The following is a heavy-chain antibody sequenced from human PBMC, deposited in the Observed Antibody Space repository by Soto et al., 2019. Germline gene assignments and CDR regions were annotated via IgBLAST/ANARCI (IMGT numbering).Heavy chain of an antibody. CDR3: ASRQISPPTRGAASARGGMDV. CDR1: GFKFNNYG. J-gene: IGHJ6*02. Sequence: QVQLVESGGGVVQPGRSLRLSCAASGFKFNNYGMHWFRQAPVKGLEWVAVIWNDGTGYYYANAVKGRFTLSRDNSKKTLYLQLSRLRAEATAVYYCASRQISPPTRGAASARGGMDVWGQGTTVSVSS. CDR2: IWNDGTGY. V-gene: IGHV3-33*01. D-gene: IGHD6-13*01.